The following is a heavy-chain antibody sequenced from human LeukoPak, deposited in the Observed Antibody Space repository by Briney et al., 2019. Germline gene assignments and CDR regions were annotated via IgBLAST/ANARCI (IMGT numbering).Heavy chain of an antibody. J-gene: IGHJ6*02. CDR1: GGTFSSYA. Sequence: GASVKVSCKASGGTFSSYAINWVRQAPGQGLEWMGGIIPIFGTANYAQKFQGRVTITADESTSTAYMELSSLRSEDTAVYYCASPMADSSGWSDLYGMDVWGQGTTVTVSS. CDR2: IIPIFGTA. CDR3: ASPMADSSGWSDLYGMDV. V-gene: IGHV1-69*13. D-gene: IGHD6-19*01.